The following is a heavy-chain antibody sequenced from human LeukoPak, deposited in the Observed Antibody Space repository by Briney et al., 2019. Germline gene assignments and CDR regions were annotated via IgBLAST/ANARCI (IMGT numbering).Heavy chain of an antibody. V-gene: IGHV3-7*01. J-gene: IGHJ4*02. CDR2: IKQDGSEK. Sequence: GGSLRLSRAASGFNFGSHWMTWVRQAPGKGLEWVANIKQDGSEKYYVDSVKGRFTISRDNAKNSLYLQMNSLRVEDTAVYYCARLRVRPSQMTTVSTFDNWGQGTLVTVSS. CDR1: GFNFGSHW. D-gene: IGHD4-17*01. CDR3: ARLRVRPSQMTTVSTFDN.